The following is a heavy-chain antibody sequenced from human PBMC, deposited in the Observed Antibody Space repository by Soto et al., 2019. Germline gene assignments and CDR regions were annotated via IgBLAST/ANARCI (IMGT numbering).Heavy chain of an antibody. V-gene: IGHV4-39*07. CDR2: FYYSGST. CDR1: GGSISSSSYY. CDR3: ASHHSSFDP. J-gene: IGHJ5*02. Sequence: PSETLSLTCTVSGGSISSSSYYWGWIRQPPGKGLEWIGSFYYSGSTYYNPSPKSRVTISVDPSKTQFSLKLSSVTAADTAVYYCASHHSSFDPWGQGTLVTVSS. D-gene: IGHD2-15*01.